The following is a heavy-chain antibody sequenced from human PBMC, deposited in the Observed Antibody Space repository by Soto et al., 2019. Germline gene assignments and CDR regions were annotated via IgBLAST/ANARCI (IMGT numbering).Heavy chain of an antibody. CDR2: ISAYNGNT. D-gene: IGHD3-3*01. CDR3: ARDEERFLEWSDAFDI. CDR1: GYTFTIYG. J-gene: IGHJ3*02. Sequence: ASVKVSCTASGYTFTIYGISWVRQAPGQGLEWMGWISAYNGNTNYAQKLQGRVTMTTDTSTSTAYMELRSLRSDDTAVYYCARDEERFLEWSDAFDIWGQGTMVTVSS. V-gene: IGHV1-18*01.